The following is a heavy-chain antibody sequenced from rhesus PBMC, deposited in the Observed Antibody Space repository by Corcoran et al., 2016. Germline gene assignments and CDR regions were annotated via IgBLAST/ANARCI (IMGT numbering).Heavy chain of an antibody. CDR1: GDSFRRYW. J-gene: IGHJ4*01. Sequence: QVQLQESGPGLVKPSETLSLPCAVSGDSFRRYWLSWIRPPPGKGLEWIGEINGKSGSTNYNPSLKSRVTMSKDATKNQFSLKLSAVTAADTAVYYWASLYYASDYWGQGVLVTVSS. D-gene: IGHD2-2*01. CDR3: ASLYYASDY. V-gene: IGHV4-80*01. CDR2: INGKSGST.